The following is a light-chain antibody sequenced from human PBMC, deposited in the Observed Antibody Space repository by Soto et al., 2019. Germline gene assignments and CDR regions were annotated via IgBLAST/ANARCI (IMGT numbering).Light chain of an antibody. V-gene: IGKV1-17*01. J-gene: IGKJ1*01. CDR1: QVITND. Sequence: IQMTQSPSSLSASVGARLSITCRASQVITNDLGWYQQKPGKAPKRLIYAASTLQSGVPSRFSGSGSGTEFTLTISSLQPEDVATYYCLQLNTYPWTFGQGTKVDIK. CDR2: AAS. CDR3: LQLNTYPWT.